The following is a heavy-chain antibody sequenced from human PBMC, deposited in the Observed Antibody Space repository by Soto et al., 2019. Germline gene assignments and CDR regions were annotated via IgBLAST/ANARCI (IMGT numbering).Heavy chain of an antibody. CDR3: ARDNPEYSYGPSAS. J-gene: IGHJ5*02. D-gene: IGHD5-18*01. V-gene: IGHV3-23*01. CDR2: ITGGAGNT. Sequence: GGSLRLSCAASGFTFSSYAMSWVRQAPGKGLEWVSTITGGAGNTHYADSVKGRFTISRDNSKNTLYMQMNSLRAEDTAVYYCARDNPEYSYGPSASWGQGTLVTVSS. CDR1: GFTFSSYA.